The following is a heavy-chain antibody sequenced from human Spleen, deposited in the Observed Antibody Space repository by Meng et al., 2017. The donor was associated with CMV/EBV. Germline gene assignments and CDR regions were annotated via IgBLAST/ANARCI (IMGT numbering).Heavy chain of an antibody. Sequence: GESLKISCEGSGFTFSTYAMSWVRQAPGKGLEWVSVLYRPGGLTYYTDSVKGRFTISRDNSKNTLYLQMNRLRAEDTAVYYCATVGLGSPLYYPHYWGQGTLVTVSS. CDR1: GFTFSTYA. D-gene: IGHD7-27*01. V-gene: IGHV3-23*03. J-gene: IGHJ4*02. CDR2: LYRPGGLT. CDR3: ATVGLGSPLYYPHY.